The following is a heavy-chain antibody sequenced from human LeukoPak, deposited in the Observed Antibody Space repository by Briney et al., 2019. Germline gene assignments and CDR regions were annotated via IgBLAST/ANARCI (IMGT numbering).Heavy chain of an antibody. CDR1: GFTFSDYY. D-gene: IGHD3-3*01. CDR2: ICWNSGSI. CDR3: AKAAGIEGDFWSGFDY. Sequence: GGSLRLSCAASGFTFSDYYMNWVRQAPGKGLEWVSGICWNSGSIGYADSVKGRFTISRDNAKNSLYLQMNSLRAEDMALYYCAKAAGIEGDFWSGFDYWGQGTLVTVSS. V-gene: IGHV3-9*03. J-gene: IGHJ4*02.